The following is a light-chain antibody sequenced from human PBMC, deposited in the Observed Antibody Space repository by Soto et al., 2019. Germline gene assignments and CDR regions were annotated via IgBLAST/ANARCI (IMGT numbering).Light chain of an antibody. Sequence: QSALTQPASVSGFPGQLITISCTGTDSDVGGYDYVSWYQQHPGKAPKLMIYGVTNRPSGVSSRFSGSKSGNTASLTISGLQADDEANYYCSSFTSSTTPHVVFGGGTKLTVL. J-gene: IGLJ2*01. CDR3: SSFTSSTTPHVV. CDR2: GVT. CDR1: DSDVGGYDY. V-gene: IGLV2-14*01.